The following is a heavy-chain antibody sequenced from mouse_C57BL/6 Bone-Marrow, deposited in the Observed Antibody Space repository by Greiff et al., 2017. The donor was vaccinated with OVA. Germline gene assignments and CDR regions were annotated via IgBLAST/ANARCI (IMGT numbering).Heavy chain of an antibody. CDR1: GFNIKDYY. V-gene: IGHV14-2*01. CDR3: ARSGTSAMDY. J-gene: IGHJ4*01. D-gene: IGHD3-3*01. CDR2: IDPEDGET. Sequence: EVQLQQSGAELVKPGASVKLSCTASGFNIKDYYMHWVKQRTEQGLEWIGRIDPEDGETKYAQKFQGKATITADTSSNTAYLQLSSLTSEDTAVYYCARSGTSAMDYWGQGTSVTVSS.